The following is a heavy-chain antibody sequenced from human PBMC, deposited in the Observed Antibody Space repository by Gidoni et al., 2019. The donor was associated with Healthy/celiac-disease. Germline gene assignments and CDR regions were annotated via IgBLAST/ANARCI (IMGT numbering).Heavy chain of an antibody. V-gene: IGHV3-64D*06. Sequence: EVQLVASGGGLDQPGGSLRLSCSASGFPFSSYAMHWVRQAPGKGLEYVSAISSNGGSTYYADSVKGRFTISRDNSKNTLYLQMSSLRAEDTAVYYCVKDPTRGYSYGTEYFQHWGQGTLVTVSS. CDR3: VKDPTRGYSYGTEYFQH. CDR1: GFPFSSYA. J-gene: IGHJ1*01. CDR2: ISSNGGST. D-gene: IGHD5-18*01.